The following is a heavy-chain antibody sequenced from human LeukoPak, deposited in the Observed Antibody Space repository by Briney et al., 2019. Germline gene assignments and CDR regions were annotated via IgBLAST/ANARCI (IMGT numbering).Heavy chain of an antibody. V-gene: IGHV4-39*01. CDR3: ARHDSSGQGAFDI. CDR1: GGSIRSSSYY. D-gene: IGHD3-22*01. Sequence: TSETLSLTCTVSGGSIRSSSYYWGWIRQPPGKGLEWIGSIYYSGSTYYNPSLKSRVTISVDTSKNQFSLKLSSVTAADTAVYYCARHDSSGQGAFDIWGQGTMVTVSS. CDR2: IYYSGST. J-gene: IGHJ3*02.